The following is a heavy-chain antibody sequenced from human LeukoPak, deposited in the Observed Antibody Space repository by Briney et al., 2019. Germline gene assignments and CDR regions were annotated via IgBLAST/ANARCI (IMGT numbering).Heavy chain of an antibody. CDR3: ASWSTSSYYVTRVDH. D-gene: IGHD3-22*01. CDR2: MSYIGST. V-gene: IGHV4-59*12. CDR1: GGSLSGYY. J-gene: IGHJ4*02. Sequence: PSETLSLTCALSGGSLSGYYWSWIRQFPGKGLEWIAYMSYIGSTNYNPSLRSRVTISIDTSKNQLSLTLTSVTAADTAVYYCASWSTSSYYVTRVDHWGQGTLVTVS.